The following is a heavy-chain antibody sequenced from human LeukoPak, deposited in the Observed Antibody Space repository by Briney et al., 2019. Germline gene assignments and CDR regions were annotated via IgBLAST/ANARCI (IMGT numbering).Heavy chain of an antibody. CDR2: ISGSGGST. CDR3: AKNPNRSIWFGELLYGY. V-gene: IGHV3-23*01. CDR1: EFTFSSYA. J-gene: IGHJ4*02. Sequence: GGSLRLSCAASEFTFSSYAMSWVRQAPGKGLEWVSAISGSGGSTYYADSVKGRFTISRDNSKNTLYLQMNSLRAEDTAVYYCAKNPNRSIWFGELLYGYWGQGTLVTVSS. D-gene: IGHD3-10*01.